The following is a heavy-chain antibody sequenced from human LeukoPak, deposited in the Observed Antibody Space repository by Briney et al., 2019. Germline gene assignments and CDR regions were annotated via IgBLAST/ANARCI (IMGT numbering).Heavy chain of an antibody. CDR3: AKDYYGSGSYLSNDY. CDR2: ISGSGGST. CDR1: GFTFSSYA. J-gene: IGHJ4*02. V-gene: IGHV3-23*01. Sequence: GGSLRLSCSASGFTFSSYAMSWVRQAPGKGLEWVSAISGSGGSTYYADSVKGRFTISRDNSKNTLYLQMNSLRAEDTAVYYCAKDYYGSGSYLSNDYWGQGTLVTVSS. D-gene: IGHD3-10*01.